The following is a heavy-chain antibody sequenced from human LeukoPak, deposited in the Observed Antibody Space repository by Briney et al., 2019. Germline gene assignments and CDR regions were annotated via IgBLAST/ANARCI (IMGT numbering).Heavy chain of an antibody. Sequence: SETLSLTCDVFGGSFTDYFWTWIRQSPGKGLEWIGEINDYTGNTNYNPSLNSRVSISLEKSKNQFSLELRSVTAADTAVYYCARDSHSLDMATPGGFDPWGQGTLVTVSS. J-gene: IGHJ5*02. V-gene: IGHV4-34*01. D-gene: IGHD5-24*01. CDR1: GGSFTDYF. CDR2: INDYTGNT. CDR3: ARDSHSLDMATPGGFDP.